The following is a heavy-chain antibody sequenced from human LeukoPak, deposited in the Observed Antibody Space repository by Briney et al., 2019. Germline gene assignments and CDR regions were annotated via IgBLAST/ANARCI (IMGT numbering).Heavy chain of an antibody. D-gene: IGHD3/OR15-3a*01. Sequence: WVSLRLSCAASGFTFSSYWMHWVRQAPGKGLVWVSRISSDGTSTTYADSVKGRFTVSRDNAKNTVFLQMNSLRAEDTAVYYCGRERTDPGWIDPWGQGTLVTVSS. V-gene: IGHV3-74*01. CDR3: GRERTDPGWIDP. CDR2: ISSDGTST. CDR1: GFTFSSYW. J-gene: IGHJ5*02.